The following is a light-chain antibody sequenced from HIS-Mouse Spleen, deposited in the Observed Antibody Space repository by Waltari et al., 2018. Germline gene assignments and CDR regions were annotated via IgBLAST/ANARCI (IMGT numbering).Light chain of an antibody. V-gene: IGKV3D-7*01. CDR1: QIVSSSY. Sequence: EIVMTQSPATLSLSPGERATLSCRASQIVSSSYLSWYQQKPGQAPRLLIYGASTRATGIPARFSGSGSGTDFTLTISSLQPEDFAVYYCQQDYNLPWTFGQGTKVEIK. CDR2: GAS. J-gene: IGKJ1*01. CDR3: QQDYNLPWT.